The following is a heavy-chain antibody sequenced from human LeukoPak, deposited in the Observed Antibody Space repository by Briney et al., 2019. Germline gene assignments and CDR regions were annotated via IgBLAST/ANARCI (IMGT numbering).Heavy chain of an antibody. CDR2: IYHSGST. J-gene: IGHJ3*02. Sequence: SETLSLTCAVSGASISKTNWWSWVRQPPGKGLEWIGEIYHSGSTNYNPSLKSRVTISVDTSKNQFSLKLSSVTAADTAVYYCARGSPATEDAFDIWGQGTMVTVSS. D-gene: IGHD4-17*01. V-gene: IGHV4-4*02. CDR1: GASISKTNW. CDR3: ARGSPATEDAFDI.